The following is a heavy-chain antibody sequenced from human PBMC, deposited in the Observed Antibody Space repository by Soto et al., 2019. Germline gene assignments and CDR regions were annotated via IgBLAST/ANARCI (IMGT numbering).Heavy chain of an antibody. CDR1: GYAFTSYD. Sequence: GXLVTVAWEASGYAFTSYDIYWVRQATGQGLEWMGWMNPSTGNSGYSQKFQGRVTMTSDTSISTAHMELSSLRSEDTAVYYCARRAETNGWNGFGADKYYFDFWGQATLVTVSS. CDR2: MNPSTGNS. J-gene: IGHJ4*02. D-gene: IGHD1-1*01. V-gene: IGHV1-8*01. CDR3: ARRAETNGWNGFGADKYYFDF.